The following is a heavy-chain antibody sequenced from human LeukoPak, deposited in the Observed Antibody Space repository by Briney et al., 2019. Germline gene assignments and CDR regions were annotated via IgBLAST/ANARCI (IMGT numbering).Heavy chain of an antibody. V-gene: IGHV3-11*01. Sequence: PGGSLRLSCAASGFTFSDYYMSWIRQAPGKGLEWVSYISDSGSSIYYADSVKGRFTISRDNAKNSLYLQMNSLRAEDTAVYYCARGRSSGWYGFDYWGQGTLVTVSS. J-gene: IGHJ4*02. CDR1: GFTFSDYY. CDR2: ISDSGSSI. CDR3: ARGRSSGWYGFDY. D-gene: IGHD6-19*01.